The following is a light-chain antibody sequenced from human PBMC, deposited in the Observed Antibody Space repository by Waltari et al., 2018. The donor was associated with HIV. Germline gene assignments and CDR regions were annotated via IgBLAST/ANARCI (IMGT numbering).Light chain of an antibody. CDR3: QQYGSSPKT. Sequence: EIVLTQSPGTLSLSPGERATLSCRASRSVTSDYLAWYQQKPAQAPRLLIYGASSRATGIPDRFSGSGSGTDFTLTISRLEPEDFAVYYCQQYGSSPKTFGQGTKVEIK. J-gene: IGKJ1*01. CDR1: RSVTSDY. CDR2: GAS. V-gene: IGKV3-20*01.